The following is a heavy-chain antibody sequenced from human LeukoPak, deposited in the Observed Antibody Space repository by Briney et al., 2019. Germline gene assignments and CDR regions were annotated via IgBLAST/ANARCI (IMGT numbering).Heavy chain of an antibody. J-gene: IGHJ4*02. D-gene: IGHD2-21*01. CDR2: VYLGGSS. Sequence: TSETLSLTCNVSGASFNYYYWSWIRQPAGKGLEWIGRVYLGGSSNYNPSLNRRVMMSLDKANNQFSLRLSSVAAADTAIYYCARDHCDDAACYPFDRWGQGALVVVSS. CDR3: ARDHCDDAACYPFDR. CDR1: GASFNYYY. V-gene: IGHV4-4*07.